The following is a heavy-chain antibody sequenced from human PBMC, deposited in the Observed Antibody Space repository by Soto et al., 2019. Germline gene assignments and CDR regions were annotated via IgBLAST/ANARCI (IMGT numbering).Heavy chain of an antibody. CDR3: ARGYDYVWGSYRPRPRDAFDI. J-gene: IGHJ3*02. V-gene: IGHV4-34*01. CDR2: INHSGST. CDR1: GGSFRGYY. D-gene: IGHD3-16*02. Sequence: ALETLSLTRAVYGGSFRGYYWRWIRQPPGKGVEWIGEINHSGSTNYNPSLKSRVTISVDTSKNQFSLKLSSVTAADTAVYYCARGYDYVWGSYRPRPRDAFDIWGQGTMVTVSS.